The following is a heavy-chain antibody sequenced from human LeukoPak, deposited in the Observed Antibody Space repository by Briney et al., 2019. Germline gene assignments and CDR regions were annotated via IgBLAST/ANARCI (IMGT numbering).Heavy chain of an antibody. CDR1: GYSISSGYY. Sequence: KPSETLSLTCTVSGYSISSGYYWGWIRQPPGKGLEWIGSIYHSGSTYYNPSLKSRVTISVDTSKNQFSLKLSSVTAADTAVYYCARESFFGDYEGWGQGTLVTVSS. V-gene: IGHV4-38-2*02. J-gene: IGHJ4*02. CDR3: ARESFFGDYEG. D-gene: IGHD4-17*01. CDR2: IYHSGST.